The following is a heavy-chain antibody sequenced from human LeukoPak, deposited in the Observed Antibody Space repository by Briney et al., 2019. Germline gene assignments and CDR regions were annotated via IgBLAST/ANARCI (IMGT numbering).Heavy chain of an antibody. V-gene: IGHV1-69*04. J-gene: IGHJ4*02. CDR2: IIPILGIA. CDR1: GGTFSSYA. Sequence: SVTVSCKASGGTFSSYAISWVRQAPGQGLEWMGRIIPILGIANYAQKFQGRVTITADKSTSTAYMELSSLRSEDTAVYYCARHSEYSSSSGEYWGQGTLVTVSS. D-gene: IGHD6-6*01. CDR3: ARHSEYSSSSGEY.